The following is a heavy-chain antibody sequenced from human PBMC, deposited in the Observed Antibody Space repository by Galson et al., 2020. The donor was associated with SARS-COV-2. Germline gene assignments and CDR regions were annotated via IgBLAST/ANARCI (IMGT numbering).Heavy chain of an antibody. CDR3: ARVLITIFGVMQVAPQYYFDY. CDR1: GGTFRSYA. V-gene: IGHV1-69*13. Sequence: SVKVSCKASGGTFRSYAISWVRQAPGQGLEWMGGIIPIFGTANYAQKFQGRVTITADESTSTAYMELSSLRSEDTAVYYCARVLITIFGVMQVAPQYYFDYWGQGTLVTVSS. D-gene: IGHD3-3*01. J-gene: IGHJ4*02. CDR2: IIPIFGTA.